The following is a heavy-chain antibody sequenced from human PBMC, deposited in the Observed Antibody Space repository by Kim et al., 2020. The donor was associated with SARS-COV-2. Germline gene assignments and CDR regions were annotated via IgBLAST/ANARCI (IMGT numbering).Heavy chain of an antibody. Sequence: ASVKVSCKASGYTFTSYAMHWVRQAPGQRLEWMGWINAGNGNTKYSQKFQGRVTITRDTSASTAYMELSSLRSEDTAVYYCARDQRRRNPGDAFDIWGQGTMVTVSS. CDR3: ARDQRRRNPGDAFDI. D-gene: IGHD6-25*01. CDR2: INAGNGNT. J-gene: IGHJ3*02. V-gene: IGHV1-3*01. CDR1: GYTFTSYA.